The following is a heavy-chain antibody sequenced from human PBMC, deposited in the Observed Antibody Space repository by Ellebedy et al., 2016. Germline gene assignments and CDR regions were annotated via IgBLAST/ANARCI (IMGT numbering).Heavy chain of an antibody. D-gene: IGHD4-17*01. CDR2: ISAYNGNT. J-gene: IGHJ6*02. CDR3: ARATPRMGRNGDYDSPYYNGMDV. CDR1: GYTFSNYG. V-gene: IGHV1-18*01. Sequence: ASVKDSCKASGYTFSNYGINWVRQAPGQGLEWMGWISAYNGNTSFAQKVEDGFSMTTDASASTAFMEVRSMRSDDTAVYYCARATPRMGRNGDYDSPYYNGMDVWGQGTTVTVSS.